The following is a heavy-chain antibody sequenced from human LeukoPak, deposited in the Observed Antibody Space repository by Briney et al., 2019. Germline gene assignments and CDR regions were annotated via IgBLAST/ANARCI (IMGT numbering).Heavy chain of an antibody. CDR3: ARVFSGNYYSGFDY. Sequence: GGSLRLSCAASGFIFTTYSVNWVRQAPGKGLEWVSSISSSSTYISYADSVEGRFTISRDNAKNSLHLQMNSLRAEDTALYYCARVFSGNYYSGFDYWGQGTLVTVSS. CDR2: ISSSSTYI. D-gene: IGHD3-10*01. J-gene: IGHJ4*02. CDR1: GFIFTTYS. V-gene: IGHV3-21*01.